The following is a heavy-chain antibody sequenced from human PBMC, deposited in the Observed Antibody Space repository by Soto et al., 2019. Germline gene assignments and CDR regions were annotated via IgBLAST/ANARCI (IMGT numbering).Heavy chain of an antibody. Sequence: SGSGGIMRRGDYYGFWIRLPKKKRLEWMGYISYSGTTIYNPSLKSRITISVDTSKNQFSLKLNSFTAAEAAVYYCARDLRGYSYGYDEFDIWGQGRMVT. CDR1: GGIMRRGDYY. D-gene: IGHD5-18*01. CDR2: ISYSGTT. V-gene: IGHV4-61*08. J-gene: IGHJ3*02. CDR3: ARDLRGYSYGYDEFDI.